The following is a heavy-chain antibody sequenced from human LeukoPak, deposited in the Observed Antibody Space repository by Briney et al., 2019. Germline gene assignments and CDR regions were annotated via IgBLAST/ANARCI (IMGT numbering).Heavy chain of an antibody. V-gene: IGHV3-23*01. Sequence: GGSLRLSCAASGFTFSSYAMSWVRQAPGKGLEWVSAISGSGGSTYYADSVKGRFTISRDNSKNTLYLQMNSLRAEDTAVYYCAKGFGPFGVVIIRYYYYMDVWGKGTTVTVSS. CDR1: GFTFSSYA. CDR3: AKGFGPFGVVIIRYYYYMDV. D-gene: IGHD3-3*01. J-gene: IGHJ6*03. CDR2: ISGSGGST.